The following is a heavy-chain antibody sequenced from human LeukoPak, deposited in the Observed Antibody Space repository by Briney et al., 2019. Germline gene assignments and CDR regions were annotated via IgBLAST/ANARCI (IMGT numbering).Heavy chain of an antibody. Sequence: SSETLSLTCTVSGGSISGPYWSWVRQPPGKGLEWIGDVYYSGSTHQNPSLKSRVTISVDTSKNQFSLKLRSVTAADTAVYYCARVMGDLASLYHMDVWGKGTTVTVSS. J-gene: IGHJ6*03. CDR2: VYYSGST. V-gene: IGHV4-59*11. CDR1: GGSISGPY. CDR3: ARVMGDLASLYHMDV. D-gene: IGHD3-16*01.